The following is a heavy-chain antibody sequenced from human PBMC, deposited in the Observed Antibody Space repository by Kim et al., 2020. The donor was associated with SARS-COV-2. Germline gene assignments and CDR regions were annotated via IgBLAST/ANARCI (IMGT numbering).Heavy chain of an antibody. V-gene: IGHV3-23*01. CDR3: AKDRHGGNPGTPYFDY. Sequence: GGSLRLSCAASGFTFTSCAMSWVRQAPGKGLEWVSAISGSGGSTYYADSVKGRFTISRDNSKNTLYLQVNSLRAEDTAIYYCAKDRHGGNPGTPYFDYWGQGTLGTVSS. CDR1: GFTFTSCA. J-gene: IGHJ4*02. CDR2: ISGSGGST. D-gene: IGHD4-4*01.